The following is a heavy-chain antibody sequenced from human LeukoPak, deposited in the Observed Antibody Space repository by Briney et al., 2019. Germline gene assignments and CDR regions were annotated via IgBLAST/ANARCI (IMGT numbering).Heavy chain of an antibody. J-gene: IGHJ4*02. V-gene: IGHV4-39*01. CDR1: GGSISSSSYY. CDR3: ARVRLVFAAVDY. D-gene: IGHD2-21*01. Sequence: PSETLSLTCTVSGGSISSSSYYWGWIRQPPGKGLEWIGSIHYGGSTYYNPSLKSRVTLSVDTSKNQFSLKLSSVTAADTAVYYCARVRLVFAAVDYWGQGTLVTVSS. CDR2: IHYGGST.